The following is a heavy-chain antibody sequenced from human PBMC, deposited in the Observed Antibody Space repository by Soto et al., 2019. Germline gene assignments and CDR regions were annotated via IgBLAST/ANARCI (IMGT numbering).Heavy chain of an antibody. CDR2: IKSKTDGGTT. CDR1: GFTFSNAW. CDR3: TTPYDSSGHSRLDP. Sequence: GGSLRLSCAASGFTFSNAWMSWVRQAPGKGLEWVGRIKSKTDGGTTDYAAPVKGRFTISRDDSKNTLYLQMNSLETEDTAVYYCTTPYDSSGHSRLDPWGQGTLVTVSS. D-gene: IGHD3-22*01. V-gene: IGHV3-15*01. J-gene: IGHJ5*02.